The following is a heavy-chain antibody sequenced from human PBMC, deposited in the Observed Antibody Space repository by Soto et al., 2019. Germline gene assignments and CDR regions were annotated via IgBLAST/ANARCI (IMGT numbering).Heavy chain of an antibody. CDR1: GFTFSSYA. J-gene: IGHJ6*02. CDR3: AKVTNYYYGMDV. Sequence: EVQLLESGGGLVQPGGSLRLSCAASGFTFSSYAMSWVRQAPGKGLEWVSAISGSGGSTYYADSVKGRFTISRDNSKNTLYLPMNSLRAEDTAVYYCAKVTNYYYGMDVWGQGTTVTVSS. CDR2: ISGSGGST. V-gene: IGHV3-23*01.